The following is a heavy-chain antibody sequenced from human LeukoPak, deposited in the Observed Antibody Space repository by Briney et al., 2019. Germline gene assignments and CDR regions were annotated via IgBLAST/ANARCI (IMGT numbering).Heavy chain of an antibody. CDR1: GGTFSSYA. J-gene: IGHJ4*02. CDR2: IIPMFGTA. Sequence: SVKGSCKASGGTFSSYAISWVRQAPGQGLESMGRIIPMFGTANYAQKFQGRVTITTDESTSTAYMELSSLRTEDTAVYYCAREWELLNGGLYYWGQGTLVTVSS. D-gene: IGHD2-15*01. CDR3: AREWELLNGGLYY. V-gene: IGHV1-69*05.